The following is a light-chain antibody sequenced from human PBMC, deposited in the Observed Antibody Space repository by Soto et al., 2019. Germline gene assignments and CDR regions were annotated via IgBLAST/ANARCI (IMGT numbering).Light chain of an antibody. J-gene: IGKJ5*01. Sequence: EVVLTQSPGTLSLSPGERATLSCRASQSVDSVYLAWYQQKPGQAPRLLMYGASSRATGGPDRFSGSGSGTDFTLTINRLEPEDFAVYYCQQYGGSPLITFGQGTRLEIK. CDR2: GAS. V-gene: IGKV3-20*01. CDR1: QSVDSVY. CDR3: QQYGGSPLIT.